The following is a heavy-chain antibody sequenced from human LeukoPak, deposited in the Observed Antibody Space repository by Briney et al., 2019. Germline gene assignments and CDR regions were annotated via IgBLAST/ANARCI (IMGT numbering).Heavy chain of an antibody. CDR2: IKEDGSEK. V-gene: IGHV3-7*01. J-gene: IGHJ6*03. Sequence: GGSLRLCCAAAEFTFSSYWMRWGRQARGKGLEWGANIKEDGSEKNYVDSVKGRFTISRDNVKNSMYRQMNSLRAEDTAVYYGAREYEYSSSRRKYYYYMDVWGKGTTVNVSS. CDR1: EFTFSSYW. D-gene: IGHD6-6*01. CDR3: AREYEYSSSRRKYYYYMDV.